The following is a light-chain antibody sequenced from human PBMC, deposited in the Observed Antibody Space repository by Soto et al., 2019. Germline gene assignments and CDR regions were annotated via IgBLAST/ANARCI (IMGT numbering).Light chain of an antibody. V-gene: IGLV4-69*01. Sequence: QSVLTQSPSASASLGASVKVTCTLSSGHSTYAIAWHQQQPEKGPRYLMKLNSDGSYTKGDGIPDRFSGSSSGAERYLTISSLRSEDEADYYCQTWGTGIQVVFGGGTKLTVL. J-gene: IGLJ2*01. CDR1: SGHSTYA. CDR2: LNSDGSY. CDR3: QTWGTGIQVV.